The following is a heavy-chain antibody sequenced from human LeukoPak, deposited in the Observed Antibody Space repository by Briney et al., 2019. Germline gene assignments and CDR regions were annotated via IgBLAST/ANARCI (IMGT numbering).Heavy chain of an antibody. Sequence: PGGSLRLPCAASGFSFSDYWMSWVRQAPGRGLEWVGNINQDGSQNSSVDSVKGRFTISRDNAKNSLYLQMNSLGAEDTALYYCAREVTASSFDILGQGTMVTVSS. J-gene: IGHJ3*02. D-gene: IGHD2-21*02. V-gene: IGHV3-7*01. CDR1: GFSFSDYW. CDR2: INQDGSQN. CDR3: AREVTASSFDI.